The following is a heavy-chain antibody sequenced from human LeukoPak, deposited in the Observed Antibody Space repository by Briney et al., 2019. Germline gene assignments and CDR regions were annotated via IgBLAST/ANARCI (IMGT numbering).Heavy chain of an antibody. D-gene: IGHD3-10*01. CDR1: GYTFTGYY. Sequence: ASVKVSCKASGYTFTGYYINWVRQAPGQGLEWMGWINPNSGGTNYAHKFQGRVTLTRDTSISTAYMEVSSLRSDDTAVYYCARDPNSYHSGRHYFYYYMDVWGKGTTVTVSS. CDR3: ARDPNSYHSGRHYFYYYMDV. J-gene: IGHJ6*03. V-gene: IGHV1-2*07. CDR2: INPNSGGT.